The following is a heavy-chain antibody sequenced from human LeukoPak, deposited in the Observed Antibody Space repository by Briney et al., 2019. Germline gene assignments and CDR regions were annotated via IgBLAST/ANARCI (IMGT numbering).Heavy chain of an antibody. CDR2: VNSDGSST. CDR3: ARGEHKATITGLDS. CDR1: GFTFSSYW. J-gene: IGHJ4*02. Sequence: GGSLRLSCAASGFTFSSYWMHWVRQAPGKGLVWVSRVNSDGSSTTYADSVKGRFTISRDNAENSVSLQMHGLRAGDTAIYFCARGEHKATITGLDSWGQGTLVTVSS. D-gene: IGHD5-24*01. V-gene: IGHV3-74*01.